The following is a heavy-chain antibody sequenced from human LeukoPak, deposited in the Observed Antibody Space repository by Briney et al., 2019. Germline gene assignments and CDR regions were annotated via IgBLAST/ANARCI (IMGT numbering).Heavy chain of an antibody. D-gene: IGHD2-21*01. CDR3: AKAPVTSCRGAYCYPFDS. Sequence: PGGSLRLSCAASGFTSSSYSMNWVRQAPGEGLGWVSYISSLSGTIYYADSVKGRFTISRDNSKNTLYLQMNSLRAEDAAVYFCAKAPVTSCRGAYCYPFDSWGQGTLVTVSS. CDR1: GFTSSSYS. J-gene: IGHJ4*02. V-gene: IGHV3-48*01. CDR2: ISSLSGTI.